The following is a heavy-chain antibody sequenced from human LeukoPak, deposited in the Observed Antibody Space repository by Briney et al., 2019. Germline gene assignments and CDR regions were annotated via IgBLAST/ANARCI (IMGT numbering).Heavy chain of an antibody. CDR2: ISGSGGSI. J-gene: IGHJ4*02. V-gene: IGHV3-23*01. CDR3: ARLPYVAYFDY. CDR1: GFTFSSYA. Sequence: GGSLRLSCAASGFTFSSYAMNWVRQAPGKGLEWVSAISGSGGSIYYADSVKGRFTISRDNSKNTLYLQMNSLRAEDTAVYHCARLPYVAYFDYWGQGTLVSVSS. D-gene: IGHD3-9*01.